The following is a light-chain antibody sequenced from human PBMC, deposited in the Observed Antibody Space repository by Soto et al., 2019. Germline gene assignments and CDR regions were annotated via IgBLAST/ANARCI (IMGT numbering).Light chain of an antibody. Sequence: ETVMTQSPATLSVSPGERATLSCRASQSVNNNLAWYQQKPGQAPRLLIYAASTRATGIPARFSGSGSGTEFTLTISSLQSEDFAVYYGQQYDDWPPCTFGQGTKLEI. CDR3: QQYDDWPPCT. CDR1: QSVNNN. CDR2: AAS. J-gene: IGKJ2*02. V-gene: IGKV3-15*01.